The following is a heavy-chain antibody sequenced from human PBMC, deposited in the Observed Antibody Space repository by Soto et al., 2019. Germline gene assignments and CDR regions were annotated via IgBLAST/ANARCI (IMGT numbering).Heavy chain of an antibody. CDR2: ISGSGGST. CDR3: AKRNWEGCSSISCYVYDH. Sequence: EVQLLESGGGLVQPGGSLRLSCAASGFTFSSYAMSWVRQAPGKGLEWVSGISGSGGSTDYADSVKGRFTISRDNFKNTRDLQMNSLRADDTAVYYCAKRNWEGCSSISCYVYDHWGQGTLVTVS. J-gene: IGHJ5*02. CDR1: GFTFSSYA. D-gene: IGHD2-2*01. V-gene: IGHV3-23*01.